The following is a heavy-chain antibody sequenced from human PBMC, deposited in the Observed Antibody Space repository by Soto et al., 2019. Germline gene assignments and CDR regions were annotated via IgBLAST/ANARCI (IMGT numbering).Heavy chain of an antibody. CDR1: GFSLSTSKVG. Sequence: QITLKESGPTLVKPTQTLTLTCTFPGFSLSTSKVGVGWIRQPPGKALEWLALIYRDDDKYYSPSLKSRLTITKDTSKNQVVLTMTNVEAVDTGTYYCAHKGGIDFDYWGQGTLVTVSS. D-gene: IGHD6-13*01. CDR2: IYRDDDK. J-gene: IGHJ4*02. CDR3: AHKGGIDFDY. V-gene: IGHV2-5*02.